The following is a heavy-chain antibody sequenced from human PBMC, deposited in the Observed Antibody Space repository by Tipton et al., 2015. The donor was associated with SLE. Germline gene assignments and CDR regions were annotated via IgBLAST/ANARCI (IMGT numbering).Heavy chain of an antibody. D-gene: IGHD4-23*01. CDR2: VYYNVRT. V-gene: IGHV4-31*03. J-gene: IGHJ3*01. CDR1: GGSISGHF. CDR3: ARAGGNSLALHV. Sequence: TLSLTCTVSGGSISGHFWTWIRQLPGKGLEWIGTVYYNVRTYYNPSLKSRMTMSLDTSKNQLSLNLSSMTAADTAVYFCARAGGNSLALHVWGQGTMVTVSS.